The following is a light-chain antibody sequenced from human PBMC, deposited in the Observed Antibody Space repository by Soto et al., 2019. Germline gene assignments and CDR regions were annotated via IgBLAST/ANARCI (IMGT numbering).Light chain of an antibody. Sequence: TVLTQSPGTLSLSPGERATLSCRASQTVSGSYLAWYQHRPGQAPRLLIYAASTRATGIPDRFSASGSGRHFTLTLSRLEPEVFPVSYCPQYSNWSSFGQGTKV. CDR1: QTVSGSY. J-gene: IGKJ2*01. V-gene: IGKV3-20*01. CDR2: AAS. CDR3: PQYSNWSS.